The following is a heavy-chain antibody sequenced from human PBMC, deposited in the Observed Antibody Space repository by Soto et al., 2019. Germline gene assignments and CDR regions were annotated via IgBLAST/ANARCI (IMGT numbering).Heavy chain of an antibody. Sequence: PSETLSLTCTVSGGSISSYYWSWIRQPAGKGLEWIGRIYTSGSTNYNPSLKSRVTMSVDTSKNQFSLKLSSVTAADTAVYYCARDLWGAARRKDAFDIWGQGTMVTVSS. V-gene: IGHV4-4*07. CDR3: ARDLWGAARRKDAFDI. D-gene: IGHD3-16*01. CDR1: GGSISSYY. CDR2: IYTSGST. J-gene: IGHJ3*02.